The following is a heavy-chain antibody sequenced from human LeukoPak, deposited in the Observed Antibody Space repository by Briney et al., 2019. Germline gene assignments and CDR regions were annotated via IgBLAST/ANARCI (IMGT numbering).Heavy chain of an antibody. CDR3: AKDVLRYFDWLRMGAFDI. Sequence: LGGSLRLSCAASGFTFDDYAMHWVRQAPGKGLEWVSGISWNSGSIGYADSVKGRFTISRDNAKNSLYLQMNSLRAEDTALYYCAKDVLRYFDWLRMGAFDIWGQGTMVTVSS. J-gene: IGHJ3*02. V-gene: IGHV3-9*01. D-gene: IGHD3-9*01. CDR1: GFTFDDYA. CDR2: ISWNSGSI.